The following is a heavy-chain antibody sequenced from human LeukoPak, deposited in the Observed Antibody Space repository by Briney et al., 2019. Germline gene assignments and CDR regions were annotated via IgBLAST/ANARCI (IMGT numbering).Heavy chain of an antibody. D-gene: IGHD3-10*01. CDR3: AKHYMGSSYNHGLDC. CDR1: GGSIRSSTYY. J-gene: IGHJ4*02. CDR2: IYYSGYT. Sequence: SETLSLTCTVSGGSIRSSTYYWGWIRQPPGKGLEWIGSIYYSGYTYQNPSLESRVTISVDTSKNQFSLKLISVTAADTAIYYCAKHYMGSSYNHGLDCWGQGTLVTVSS. V-gene: IGHV4-39*01.